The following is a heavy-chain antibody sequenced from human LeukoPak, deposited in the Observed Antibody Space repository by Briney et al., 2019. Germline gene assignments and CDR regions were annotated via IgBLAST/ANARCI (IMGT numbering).Heavy chain of an antibody. CDR3: ARDLELERNRWNYFES. Sequence: QSGGSLRLSCAASGFTFSSYSMSWVRQAPGKGLEWVSYISSSSSAMYYADSMKGRFTISRDNAKNSLYLQMNNLRDEDTAVYYCARDLELERNRWNYFESWGQGALVTVSS. D-gene: IGHD1-1*01. CDR2: ISSSSSAM. J-gene: IGHJ4*02. V-gene: IGHV3-48*02. CDR1: GFTFSSYS.